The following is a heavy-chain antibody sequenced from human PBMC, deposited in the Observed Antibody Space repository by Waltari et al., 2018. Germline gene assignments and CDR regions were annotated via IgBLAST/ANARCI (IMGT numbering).Heavy chain of an antibody. CDR1: GGSISRGGYY. J-gene: IGHJ1*01. Sequence: QVQLQESGPGLVKPSQTLSLPCTVSGGSISRGGYYWSWIRQHPGKGLEWIGRIYTSGSTNYNPSLKSRVTMSVDTSKNQFSLKLSSVTAADTAVYYCARESAPWSDYGGNSGPAEYFQHWGQGTLVTVSS. CDR3: ARESAPWSDYGGNSGPAEYFQH. V-gene: IGHV4-61*02. D-gene: IGHD4-17*01. CDR2: IYTSGST.